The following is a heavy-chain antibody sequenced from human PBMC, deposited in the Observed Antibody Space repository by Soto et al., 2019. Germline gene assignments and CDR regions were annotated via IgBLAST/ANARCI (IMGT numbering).Heavy chain of an antibody. J-gene: IGHJ3*02. CDR2: LYDLDGT. V-gene: IGHV3-53*01. CDR1: GFTVSGKKY. Sequence: GSLRLSCAAFGFTVSGKKYVAWVRQAPGKGLEWVSALYDLDGTYYADSVKGRFTTSSDSSRTTVYLQMNSLRPDDTAVYSCATWHLQEHAYDIWGQGTMVTVSS. D-gene: IGHD1-1*01. CDR3: ATWHLQEHAYDI.